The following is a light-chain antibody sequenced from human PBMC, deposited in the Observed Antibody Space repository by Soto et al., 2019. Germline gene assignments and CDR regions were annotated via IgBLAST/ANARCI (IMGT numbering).Light chain of an antibody. V-gene: IGLV2-23*02. CDR2: EVS. Sequence: QSVLTQPASVSWSPGQSITISCTGTSSEVGSYNLVSWYQQHPGKGPKLVIYEVSKRPSGVSNRFSGSKSCNTASLTISGLQAEDEADYYCCSFTSRATYVFGTGTKVTVL. J-gene: IGLJ1*01. CDR1: SSEVGSYNL. CDR3: CSFTSRATYV.